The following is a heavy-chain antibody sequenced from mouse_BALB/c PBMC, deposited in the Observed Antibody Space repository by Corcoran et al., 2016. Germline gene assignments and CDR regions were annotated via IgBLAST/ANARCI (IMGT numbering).Heavy chain of an antibody. D-gene: IGHD2-1*01. CDR1: GYTFTDYN. V-gene: IGHV1-18*01. CDR3: ARKDGNYPHYFEY. Sequence: EVLLQQSGPELVKPGASVKIPCKASGYTFTDYNMDWVKQSHGKSLEWIGDINPNNGGTIYNQKFKGKATLTVDKSSSTAYMELRRLTSEDTAVYYCARKDGNYPHYFEYWGQSTTLTVSS. J-gene: IGHJ2*01. CDR2: INPNNGGT.